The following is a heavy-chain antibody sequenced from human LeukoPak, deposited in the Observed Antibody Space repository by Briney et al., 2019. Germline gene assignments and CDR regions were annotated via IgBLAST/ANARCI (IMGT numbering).Heavy chain of an antibody. D-gene: IGHD2-2*01. V-gene: IGHV4-31*03. J-gene: IGHJ5*02. CDR2: IYYSGST. Sequence: SETLSLTCTVSGGSTSSGGYYWSWIRQHPGKGLEWIGYIYYSGSTYYNPSLKSRVTISVDTSKNQFSLKLSSVTAADTAVYYCARQTVDIVVVPAAIWFDPWGQGTLVTVSS. CDR3: ARQTVDIVVVPAAIWFDP. CDR1: GGSTSSGGYY.